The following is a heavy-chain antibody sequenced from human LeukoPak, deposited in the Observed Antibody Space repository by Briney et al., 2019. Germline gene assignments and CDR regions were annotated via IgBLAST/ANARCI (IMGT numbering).Heavy chain of an antibody. J-gene: IGHJ4*02. D-gene: IGHD3-10*01. CDR1: GYTFTSYD. CDR2: MNPNSGNK. V-gene: IGHV1-8*01. CDR3: ARAPFPGAY. Sequence: ASVKVSCKASGYTFTSYDIHWVRQAPGQGLEWMGWMNPNSGNKGYAQKFQGRVTMTRNTSIRTAYMELSSLRSEDTAVYYCARAPFPGAYWGQGTLVTVSS.